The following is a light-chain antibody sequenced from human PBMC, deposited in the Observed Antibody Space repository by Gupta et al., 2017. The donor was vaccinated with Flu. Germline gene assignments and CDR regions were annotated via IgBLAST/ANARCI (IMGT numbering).Light chain of an antibody. J-gene: IGLJ2*01. CDR1: ASDFGGYTY. CDR3: CSYAGNNNWL. CDR2: EVN. V-gene: IGLV2-8*01. Sequence: QSALTQPPSASGSPGQSVTISCPGTASDFGGYTYVSWYQQHPDKAPNLIIYEVNKRPSGVPDRFSGSKSGNTASLTVSGLQAEDEADYYCCSYAGNNNWLFGGGTKLTVL.